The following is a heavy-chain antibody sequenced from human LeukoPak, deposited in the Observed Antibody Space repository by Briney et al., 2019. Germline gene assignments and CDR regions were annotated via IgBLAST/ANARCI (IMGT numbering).Heavy chain of an antibody. CDR2: VNPNSGGT. CDR1: GYSFTGYY. D-gene: IGHD4-11*01. CDR3: AREGYSSY. Sequence: ASVKVSCKASGYSFTGYYMHWVRQAPGQGLEWMGWVNPNSGGTAYAQKFQGRVTMTRDTSISTAYMELSRLRSDDTAVYYCAREGYSSYWGQGTLVTVSS. J-gene: IGHJ4*02. V-gene: IGHV1-2*02.